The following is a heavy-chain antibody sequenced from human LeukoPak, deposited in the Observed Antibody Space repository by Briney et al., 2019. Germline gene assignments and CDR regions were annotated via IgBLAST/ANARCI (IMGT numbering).Heavy chain of an antibody. J-gene: IGHJ4*02. CDR2: SNTNTGNP. CDR3: ARDQLLWFGESIDY. Sequence: ASVKFSCKASGYTFTSYAMNWVRQAPGQGLEWMGWSNTNTGNPTYAQGFTGRFVFPLDTSVSTAYLQISSLKAEDTAVYYCARDQLLWFGESIDYWGQGTLVTVSS. D-gene: IGHD3-10*01. V-gene: IGHV7-4-1*02. CDR1: GYTFTSYA.